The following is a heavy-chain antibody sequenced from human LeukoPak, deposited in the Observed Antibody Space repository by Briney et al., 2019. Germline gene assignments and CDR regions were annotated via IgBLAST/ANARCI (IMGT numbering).Heavy chain of an antibody. CDR3: ARAPRAYYYDSSGYPYYFDY. CDR1: GGTFSSYA. CDR2: IIPILGIA. J-gene: IGHJ4*02. V-gene: IGHV1-69*04. Sequence: SVKVSCKASGGTFSSYAISWVRQAPGQGLEWMGRIIPILGIANYAQKFQGRVTITADKSTSTAYMELSSLRSEDTAVYYCARAPRAYYYDSSGYPYYFDYWGQGTLVTVSS. D-gene: IGHD3-22*01.